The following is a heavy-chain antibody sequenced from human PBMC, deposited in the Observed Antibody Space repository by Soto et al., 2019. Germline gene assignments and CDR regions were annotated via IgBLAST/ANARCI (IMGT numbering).Heavy chain of an antibody. CDR3: AKLLDYTAADGVAV. CDR1: GFTFRSFG. Sequence: QVQLVESGGGVVQPGRSLRLSCAASGFTFRSFGMHWVRQAPGKGLEWVALISYDGSDEYYADSVKGRFTVSRDNSKNTLYRQMNSLQVEDTGIYYGAKLLDYTAADGVAVWGQGTTGSVSS. V-gene: IGHV3-30*18. CDR2: ISYDGSDE. D-gene: IGHD3-3*01. J-gene: IGHJ6*02.